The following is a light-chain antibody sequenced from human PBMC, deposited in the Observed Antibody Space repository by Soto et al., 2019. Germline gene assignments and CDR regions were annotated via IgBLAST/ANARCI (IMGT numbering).Light chain of an antibody. CDR1: QSLTSDY. CDR3: QQSGRP. J-gene: IGKJ1*01. CDR2: GAS. V-gene: IGKV3-20*01. Sequence: EIVLTQSPGTLSLSPGERATLSCRASQSLTSDYLAWYQQKPGQTPRLLIHGASSRDTGIPDRFSGSGSGTDFTLTISRLEPEDSAVYYCQQSGRPFGQGTKVEIK.